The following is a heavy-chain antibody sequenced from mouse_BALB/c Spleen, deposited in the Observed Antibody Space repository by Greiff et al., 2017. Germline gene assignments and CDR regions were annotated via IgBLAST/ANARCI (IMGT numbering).Heavy chain of an antibody. D-gene: IGHD2-3*01. Sequence: EVQLVESGPELVKPGASVKMSCKASGYTFTSYVMHWVKQKPGQGLEWIGYINPYNDGTKYNEKFKGKATLTSDKSSSTAYMELSSLTSEDSAVYYCVYDGTTGAMDYWGQGTSVTVSS. CDR1: GYTFTSYV. CDR3: VYDGTTGAMDY. V-gene: IGHV1-14*01. J-gene: IGHJ4*01. CDR2: INPYNDGT.